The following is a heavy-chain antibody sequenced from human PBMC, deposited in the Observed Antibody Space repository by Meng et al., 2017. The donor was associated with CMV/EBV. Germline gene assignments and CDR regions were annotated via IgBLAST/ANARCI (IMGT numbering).Heavy chain of an antibody. CDR1: GFTFSSYA. V-gene: IGHV3-30-3*01. J-gene: IGHJ4*02. D-gene: IGHD4-11*01. CDR3: ARDVIYSLNK. CDR2: ISYDGSNK. Sequence: GESLKISCAASGFTFSSYAMHWVRQAPGKGLEWVAVISYDGSNKYYADSVKGRFTISRDNSKNTLYLQMNSLRAEDTAVYYCARDVIYSLNKWGQGTLVTVSS.